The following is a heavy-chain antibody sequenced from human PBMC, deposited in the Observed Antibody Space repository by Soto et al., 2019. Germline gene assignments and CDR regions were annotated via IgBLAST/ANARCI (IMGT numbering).Heavy chain of an antibody. J-gene: IGHJ6*02. V-gene: IGHV3-30*18. CDR3: VKDGRIGYGMDV. CDR1: GFTFSSYG. Sequence: QVQLVESGGGVVQPGRSLRLSCVASGFTFSSYGMHWVRQAPGKGLEWVAVISYDGSNKYYADSVKGRFTISRDNSENRLELHMNSLRADETAVYYCVKDGRIGYGMDVWGQGTTVTVSS. CDR2: ISYDGSNK. D-gene: IGHD3-16*01.